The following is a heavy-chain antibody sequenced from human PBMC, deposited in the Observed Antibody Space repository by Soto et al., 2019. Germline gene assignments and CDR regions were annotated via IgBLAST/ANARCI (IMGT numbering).Heavy chain of an antibody. CDR3: ARYRTKVPVAFDV. D-gene: IGHD3-16*02. V-gene: IGHV1-8*01. CDR1: GLAFPIAD. Sequence: ASVKISCKASGLAFPIADMIWVRQTIGQGLEFMGWMNPSGRNTGYAQKFQGRATFTWNTPTSTAYMDLSGLRSEDTAVYYCARYRTKVPVAFDVWGQGTMVTVSS. CDR2: MNPSGRNT. J-gene: IGHJ3*01.